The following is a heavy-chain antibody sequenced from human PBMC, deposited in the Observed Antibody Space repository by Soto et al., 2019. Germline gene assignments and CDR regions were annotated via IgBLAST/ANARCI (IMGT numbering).Heavy chain of an antibody. D-gene: IGHD1-26*01. CDR2: IYYSGST. V-gene: IGHV4-39*07. J-gene: IGHJ4*02. Sequence: SETLSLTCPVSGGSISSSSYYWGWIRQPPGKGLEWIGSIYYSGSTNYNPSLKSRVTLSVDTSKNQFSLKLSSVTAADTAVYYCARLGGSYAVPHFDYWGQGTLVTVSS. CDR1: GGSISSSSYY. CDR3: ARLGGSYAVPHFDY.